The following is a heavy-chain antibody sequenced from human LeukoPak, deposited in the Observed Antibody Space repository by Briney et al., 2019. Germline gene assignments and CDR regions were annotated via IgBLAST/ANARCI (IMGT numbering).Heavy chain of an antibody. Sequence: TGGSLRLSCAASGFIFRSYAMSWVRQAPGKGLEWVSAISGSGGSTYYADSVKGRFTISRGNSKNTLYLQMNSLRAEDTAVYYCAKCLLQNYYDSSGYYPHSGGANYYYYYGMDVWAQGTTVTVSS. CDR2: ISGSGGST. CDR1: GFIFRSYA. V-gene: IGHV3-23*01. D-gene: IGHD3-22*01. CDR3: AKCLLQNYYDSSGYYPHSGGANYYYYYGMDV. J-gene: IGHJ6*02.